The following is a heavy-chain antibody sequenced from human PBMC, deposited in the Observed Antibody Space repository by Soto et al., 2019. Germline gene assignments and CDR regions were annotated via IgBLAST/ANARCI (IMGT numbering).Heavy chain of an antibody. V-gene: IGHV1-18*01. CDR3: ARHSVAEYYFDY. Sequence: QVQLVQSGAEVKKPGASLKVSCKASSYTFTSYAISWVRQAPGQGLEWMGWISTYYGNTNYAQILQGRVTMTTDTSTNTAYMELRSLRSDDTAVYYCARHSVAEYYFDYWGQGTLVTVSS. CDR2: ISTYYGNT. CDR1: SYTFTSYA. D-gene: IGHD6-6*01. J-gene: IGHJ4*02.